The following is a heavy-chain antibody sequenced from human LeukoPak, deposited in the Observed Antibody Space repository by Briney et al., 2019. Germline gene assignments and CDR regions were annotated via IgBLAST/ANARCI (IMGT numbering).Heavy chain of an antibody. Sequence: SETLSLTCTVSGXSISSYYWSWIRQPPGKGLEWIAEINHRGSTNYNPSLKSRATISVDTSKKHFSLKLRSVTAADTAMYYRAPNPGEDAGTYNWGQGILVTVSS. CDR2: INHRGST. D-gene: IGHD3-16*01. J-gene: IGHJ4*02. CDR3: APNPGEDAGTYN. V-gene: IGHV4-34*01. CDR1: GXSISSYY.